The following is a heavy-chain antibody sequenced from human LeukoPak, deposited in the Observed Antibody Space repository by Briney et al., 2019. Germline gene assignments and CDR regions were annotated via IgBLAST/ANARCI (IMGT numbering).Heavy chain of an antibody. V-gene: IGHV4-30-4*08. Sequence: SQTLSLTCTVSSASISSGGYYWSWIRQPPGKGLEWIAYILYSGTTYNNPSLKSRLTISMNTSKNQFSLTLSSVTAADTAVYYCARAGPGDAFDIWGQGTMVTVSS. J-gene: IGHJ3*02. CDR3: ARAGPGDAFDI. CDR1: SASISSGGYY. CDR2: ILYSGTT.